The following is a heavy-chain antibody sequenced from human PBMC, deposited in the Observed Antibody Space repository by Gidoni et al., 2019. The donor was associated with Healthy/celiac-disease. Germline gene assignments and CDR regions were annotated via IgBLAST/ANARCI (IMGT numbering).Heavy chain of an antibody. CDR1: GFTFRSYA. Sequence: EVQLLESGGGLVQPGGSLSLSCAASGFTFRSYAMSWVRQAPGKGLEWVSAISGSGGSTYYADSVKGRFTISRDNSKNTLYLQMNSLRAEDTAVYYCAKRINIAVAGAFGYWGQGTLVTVSS. V-gene: IGHV3-23*01. D-gene: IGHD6-19*01. CDR3: AKRINIAVAGAFGY. CDR2: ISGSGGST. J-gene: IGHJ4*02.